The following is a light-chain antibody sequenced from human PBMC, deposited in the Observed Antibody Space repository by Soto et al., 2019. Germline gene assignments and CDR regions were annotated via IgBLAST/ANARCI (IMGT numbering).Light chain of an antibody. CDR1: QSISNW. CDR3: QQYKSFSLT. Sequence: DIQMTQSPSTLSAYVGDRVTITCRASQSISNWLALYQQQPGKAPKLLIYKTSNLDSGVPSRFSGSGSGTEFSLPISSLQPDDFATYYCQQYKSFSLTFGGGTRVEVK. CDR2: KTS. V-gene: IGKV1-5*03. J-gene: IGKJ4*01.